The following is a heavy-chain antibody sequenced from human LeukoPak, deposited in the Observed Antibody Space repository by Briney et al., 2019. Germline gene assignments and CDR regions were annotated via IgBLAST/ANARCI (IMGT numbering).Heavy chain of an antibody. Sequence: ASETLSLTCAVYGGSFSGYYWSWIRQPPGKGLEWIGEINHSGSTNYNPSLKSRVTISVDTSKNQFSLKLSSVTAADTAVYYCARMVANYVWGSYRYGFDPWGQGTLLTVSS. CDR2: INHSGST. J-gene: IGHJ5*02. CDR1: GGSFSGYY. V-gene: IGHV4-34*01. D-gene: IGHD3-16*02. CDR3: ARMVANYVWGSYRYGFDP.